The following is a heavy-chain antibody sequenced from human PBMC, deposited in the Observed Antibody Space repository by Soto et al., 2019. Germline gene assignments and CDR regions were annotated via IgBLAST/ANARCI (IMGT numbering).Heavy chain of an antibody. J-gene: IGHJ4*02. CDR2: TRNKANNYIT. D-gene: IGHD1-26*01. V-gene: IGHV3-72*01. CDR3: GRWTSGGPCC. Sequence: EVQLVESGGGLVQPGGSLRLSCAASGFTLSDHYMDWVRQAPGKGLEWLGRTRNKANNYITEYATSVKGRFTISRDDSKNSVYLQLNSLKSEDTAVYYCGRWTSGGPCCWGQGTLVTVSS. CDR1: GFTLSDHY.